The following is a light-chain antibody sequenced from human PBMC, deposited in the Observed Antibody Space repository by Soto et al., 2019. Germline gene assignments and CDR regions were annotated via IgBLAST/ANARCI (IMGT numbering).Light chain of an antibody. Sequence: QSALTQPASVSGSPGHSITISCTGTSSDFGGYNYVSWYQQHPGKAPKLMIYEVSNRPSGVSNRFSGSKSGNTASLTISGLQAEDEADYYCSSYTSSSTRVFGGGTKVTVL. V-gene: IGLV2-14*01. CDR1: SSDFGGYNY. CDR3: SSYTSSSTRV. J-gene: IGLJ3*02. CDR2: EVS.